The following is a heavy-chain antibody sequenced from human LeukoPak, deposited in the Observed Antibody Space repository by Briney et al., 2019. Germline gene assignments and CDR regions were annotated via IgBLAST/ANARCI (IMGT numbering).Heavy chain of an antibody. D-gene: IGHD6-13*01. CDR2: IRGSGDNT. J-gene: IGHJ4*02. CDR3: AKGKGASSWYYFDF. Sequence: GGSLRLSCAASGFTFSSYAMCWVRQAPGKGLEWVSTIRGSGDNTYYADSVKGRFTISRDNSKNTLLLQMNSLRAEDTAVYYCAKGKGASSWYYFDFWGQGTLVTVSS. CDR1: GFTFSSYA. V-gene: IGHV3-23*01.